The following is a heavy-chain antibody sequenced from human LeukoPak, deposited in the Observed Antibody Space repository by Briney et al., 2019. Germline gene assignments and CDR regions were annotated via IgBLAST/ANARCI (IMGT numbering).Heavy chain of an antibody. D-gene: IGHD1-14*01. CDR3: AKRPDRNVAGPNYMDV. V-gene: IGHV3-9*01. CDR2: ISWNSGSI. J-gene: IGHJ6*03. CDR1: GFTFDDYA. Sequence: GGSLRLSCAASGFTFDDYAMHWVRQAPGKGLEWVSGISWNSGSIGYADSVKGRFTISRDNAKNSLYLQMNSLRAEDTALYYCAKRPDRNVAGPNYMDVWGKGTTVTISS.